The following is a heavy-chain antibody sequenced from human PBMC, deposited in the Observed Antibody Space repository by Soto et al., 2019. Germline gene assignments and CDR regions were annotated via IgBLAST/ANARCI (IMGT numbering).Heavy chain of an antibody. J-gene: IGHJ5*02. D-gene: IGHD6-13*01. CDR2: INAANGDT. CDR3: VRRHVSATGIDWFDP. Sequence: GASVKVSCKASGYTFTSYGIHWVRQAPRQRLEWMGWINAANGDTKYSPKFQGRVTITRDTSASTAYMELSSLRSEDTAVYYCVRRHVSATGIDWFDPWGQGTLVTVSS. V-gene: IGHV1-3*01. CDR1: GYTFTSYG.